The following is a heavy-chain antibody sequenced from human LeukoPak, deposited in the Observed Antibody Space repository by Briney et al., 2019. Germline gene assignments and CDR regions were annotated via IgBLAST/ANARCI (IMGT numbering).Heavy chain of an antibody. J-gene: IGHJ6*02. CDR2: IKGKADGETT. Sequence: GGSLRLSCAASGFTFSNAWMSWVRQAPGMGLEWVGRIKGKADGETTEYAAPVKGRFTISRDDSKNTLYLQMNSLKTEDTAVYYCTTSIVGATGRRGYDYGMDVWGQGTTVTVSS. CDR3: TTSIVGATGRRGYDYGMDV. CDR1: GFTFSNAW. V-gene: IGHV3-15*01. D-gene: IGHD1-26*01.